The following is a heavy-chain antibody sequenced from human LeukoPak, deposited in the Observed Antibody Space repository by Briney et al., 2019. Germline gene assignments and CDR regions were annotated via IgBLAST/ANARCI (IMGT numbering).Heavy chain of an antibody. CDR3: AKTGLHSSWTAFDY. CDR2: MSYDGSTE. J-gene: IGHJ4*02. V-gene: IGHV3-30*18. D-gene: IGHD6-13*01. Sequence: GGSLRLSCAASGLTFGNYVMHWVRQAPGKGLEWVAVMSYDGSTEYYADSVKGRFTISRDSSKKTLYLQMNSLRAEDTAVYYCAKTGLHSSWTAFDYWGRGTLVTVSS. CDR1: GLTFGNYV.